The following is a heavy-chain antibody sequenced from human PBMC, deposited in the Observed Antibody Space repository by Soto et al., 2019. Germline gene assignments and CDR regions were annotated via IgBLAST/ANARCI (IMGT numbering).Heavy chain of an antibody. V-gene: IGHV3-33*01. J-gene: IGHJ2*01. D-gene: IGHD2-2*01. CDR1: GFTFSSYG. CDR3: AREMYCSSTSCLIDL. Sequence: QVQLVESGGGVVQPGRSLRLSCAASGFTFSSYGMHWVRQAPGKGLEWVAVIWYDGSNKYYADSVKGRFTISRDSSKNTLDLQMNSLRAEDTAVYYCAREMYCSSTSCLIDLWGRGTLVTVSS. CDR2: IWYDGSNK.